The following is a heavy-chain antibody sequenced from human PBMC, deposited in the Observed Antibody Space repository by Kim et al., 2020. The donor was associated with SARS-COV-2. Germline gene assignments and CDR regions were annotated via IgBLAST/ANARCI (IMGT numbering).Heavy chain of an antibody. CDR1: GGSISTYY. Sequence: SETLSLTCTVSGGSISTYYWSWIRQPPGKGLEWIGYIYYSGSTNYNPSLKSRVTISVDTSNNQFSLKLSSVTAADTAVYYCSGVRPRYSGGYYYGMDVWGQGTTGTVSS. CDR2: IYYSGST. CDR3: SGVRPRYSGGYYYGMDV. J-gene: IGHJ6*02. D-gene: IGHD1-26*01. V-gene: IGHV4-59*01.